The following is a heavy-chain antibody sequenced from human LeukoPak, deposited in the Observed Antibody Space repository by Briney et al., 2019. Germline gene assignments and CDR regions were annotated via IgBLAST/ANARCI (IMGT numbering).Heavy chain of an antibody. V-gene: IGHV4-39*01. Sequence: SETLSLTCTVSGGSISSSSYYWGWIRQPPGKGLEWIGSIYYSGSTYYNPSLKSRVTISVDTSKNQFSLKLSSVTAADTAVYYCARQQSAGAFDYWGQGTLVTVSS. CDR1: GGSISSSSYY. CDR3: ARQQSAGAFDY. CDR2: IYYSGST. D-gene: IGHD3-10*01. J-gene: IGHJ4*02.